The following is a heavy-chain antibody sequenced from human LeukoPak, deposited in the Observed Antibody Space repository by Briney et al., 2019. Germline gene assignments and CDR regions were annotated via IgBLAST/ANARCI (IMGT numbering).Heavy chain of an antibody. CDR2: ISYDGSKK. CDR3: VKDPAAVAGTSNYFDY. Sequence: PGGSLRLSCAASGFTFSSYGMHWVRQAPGKGPEWVAVISYDGSKKYYGDSVKGRFTISRDNSKNTLSLQMNSLRAEDTAVYYCVKDPAAVAGTSNYFDYWGQGTLVSVSS. V-gene: IGHV3-30*18. D-gene: IGHD6-19*01. CDR1: GFTFSSYG. J-gene: IGHJ4*02.